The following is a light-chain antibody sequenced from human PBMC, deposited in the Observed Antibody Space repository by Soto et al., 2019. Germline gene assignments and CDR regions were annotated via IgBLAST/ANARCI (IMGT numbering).Light chain of an antibody. V-gene: IGLV1-51*01. Sequence: QSVLTRPPSVSAAPGQNVTISCSGSSSNIGGNSVSWYQQLPGTAPKLLIYDDNKRPSGIPDRFSGSKSGTSATLGITGFQTGDEADYYCGSWDSSLSAYVFGTGTKLTVL. CDR3: GSWDSSLSAYV. J-gene: IGLJ1*01. CDR2: DDN. CDR1: SSNIGGNS.